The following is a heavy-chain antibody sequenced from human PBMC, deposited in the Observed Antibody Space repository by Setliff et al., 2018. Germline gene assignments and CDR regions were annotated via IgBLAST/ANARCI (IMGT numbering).Heavy chain of an antibody. J-gene: IGHJ4*02. CDR2: INHSGST. V-gene: IGHV4-34*01. Sequence: KASETLSLTCAASGGTFSYYYWTWIRQPPGKGLEWIGEINHSGSTSYNPSLESRVTISIDTSKNQFSLNLRYVTAADTGLYYCARGRNIKLRLLDSWGRGKLVTVSS. D-gene: IGHD1-20*01. CDR1: GGTFSYYY. CDR3: ARGRNIKLRLLDS.